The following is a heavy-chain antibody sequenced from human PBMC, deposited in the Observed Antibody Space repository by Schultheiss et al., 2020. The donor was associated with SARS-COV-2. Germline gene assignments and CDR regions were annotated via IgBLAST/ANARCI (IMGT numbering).Heavy chain of an antibody. J-gene: IGHJ4*02. D-gene: IGHD3-16*01. Sequence: SQTLSLTCTVSGGSIRSYYWSWFRQPPGKGLEWIGYIYYSGSTNYCPSLKSRVTISVDTSKNQFSLKLTSMTPADTAVYYCARGAGAHVYWGQGTLVTVSS. V-gene: IGHV4-59*01. CDR1: GGSIRSYY. CDR3: ARGAGAHVY. CDR2: IYYSGST.